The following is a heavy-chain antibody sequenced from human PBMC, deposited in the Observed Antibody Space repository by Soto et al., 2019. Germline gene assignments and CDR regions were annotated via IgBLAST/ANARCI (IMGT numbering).Heavy chain of an antibody. CDR1: GYTFTSYA. D-gene: IGHD6-13*01. V-gene: IGHV5-10-1*01. CDR3: APGYTTGPDAFDI. CDR2: IDPSDSYS. J-gene: IGHJ3*02. Sequence: KVSCKASGYTFTSYAMHWVRQMPGKGPEWMARIDPSDSYSDYSPPFRGHVTMSVDKSSSTVHLQWTSLKASDTATYYCAPGYTTGPDAFDIWGQGTMVTVSS.